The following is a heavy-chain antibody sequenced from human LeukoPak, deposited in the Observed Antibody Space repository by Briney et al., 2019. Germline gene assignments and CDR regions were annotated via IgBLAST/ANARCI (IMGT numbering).Heavy chain of an antibody. CDR1: GFTFSSYA. CDR2: VSYDGSNK. CDR3: AKEDGTSYYYFDY. J-gene: IGHJ4*02. D-gene: IGHD2-2*01. V-gene: IGHV3-30-3*01. Sequence: GGSLRLSCAASGFTFSSYAMHWVRQAPGKGLEWVAVVSYDGSNKYHADSVKGRFTISRDNSKNTLYLQMKSLRTEDTAVYSCAKEDGTSYYYFDYWGQGTLVTVSS.